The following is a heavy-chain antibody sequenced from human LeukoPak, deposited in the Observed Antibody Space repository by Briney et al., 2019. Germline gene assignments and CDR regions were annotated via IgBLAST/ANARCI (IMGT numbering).Heavy chain of an antibody. CDR3: AREEGSGGYFDY. Sequence: WASVKVSCKASGYTFTGYYMHWVRQAPGQGLEWMGWINPNSGGTNYAQKFQGRVTMTRDTSISTAYMELSRLRSDDTAVYYCAREEGSGGYFDYWGQGTLVTVSS. V-gene: IGHV1-2*02. CDR2: INPNSGGT. D-gene: IGHD3-10*01. CDR1: GYTFTGYY. J-gene: IGHJ4*02.